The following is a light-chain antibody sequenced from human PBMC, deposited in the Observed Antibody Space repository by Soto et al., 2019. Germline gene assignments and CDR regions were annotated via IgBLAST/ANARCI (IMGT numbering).Light chain of an antibody. CDR1: SSDVGGYNY. CDR2: EVS. CDR3: SSYTSSSSPYV. Sequence: QSVLTQPASVSGSPGQSITIPCTGTSSDVGGYNYVSWYQQHPGKAPKLMIYEVSNRPSGGSNRFSGSKSGNTASLTISGLQAGDEADYYCSSYTSSSSPYVFGTGTKVTVL. J-gene: IGLJ1*01. V-gene: IGLV2-14*01.